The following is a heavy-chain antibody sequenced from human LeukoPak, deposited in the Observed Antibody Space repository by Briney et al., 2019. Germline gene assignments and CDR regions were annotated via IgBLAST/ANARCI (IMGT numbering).Heavy chain of an antibody. Sequence: SETLSLTCAVSGGSISSSNWWSWVRQPPGKGLEWIGEIYHSGSTNYNPSLKSRVTISVDTSKNQFSLKLSSVTAADTAVYYCARDLVRESGRFDYWGQGTLVTVSS. D-gene: IGHD2-21*01. CDR1: GGSISSSNW. CDR2: IYHSGST. CDR3: ARDLVRESGRFDY. J-gene: IGHJ4*02. V-gene: IGHV4-4*02.